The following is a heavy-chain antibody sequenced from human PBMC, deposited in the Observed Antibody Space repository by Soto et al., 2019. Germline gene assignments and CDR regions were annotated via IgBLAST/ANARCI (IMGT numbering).Heavy chain of an antibody. J-gene: IGHJ4*02. CDR1: GFTFSSYA. Sequence: ESGGGVVQPGRSLRLSCAASGFTFSSYAMHWVRQAPGKGLEWVAVISYDGSNKYYADSVKGRFTISRDNSKNTLYLQMNSLRAEDTAVYYCARARIPVAEFDYWGQGTLVTVSS. D-gene: IGHD6-19*01. V-gene: IGHV3-30-3*01. CDR2: ISYDGSNK. CDR3: ARARIPVAEFDY.